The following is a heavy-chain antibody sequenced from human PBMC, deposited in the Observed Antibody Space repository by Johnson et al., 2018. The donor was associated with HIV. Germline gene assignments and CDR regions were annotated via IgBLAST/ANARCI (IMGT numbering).Heavy chain of an antibody. J-gene: IGHJ3*02. CDR1: GFTFSDHD. V-gene: IGHV3-11*04. CDR2: IRHTATSI. CDR3: AKGKKSLPDAFDI. Sequence: QVQLVESGGGLVKPGGSLRLSCAASGFTFSDHDMTWIRQATGQGLEWVSSIRHTATSIYYGASVKGRFTLSRDNAKHSLYLQMNTLRAEDTAVYYCAKGKKSLPDAFDIWGQGTMVTVSS.